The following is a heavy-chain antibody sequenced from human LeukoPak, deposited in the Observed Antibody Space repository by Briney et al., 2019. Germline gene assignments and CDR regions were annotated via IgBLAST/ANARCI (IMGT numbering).Heavy chain of an antibody. D-gene: IGHD3-16*01. Sequence: PSETLSLTCTVSGGSISNYFWSWIRQPPGKGLECIGYIYYSETTNYNPSFKSRVTVSVDTSKNQFSLKLSSVTAADTAVYYCARDLGDYFDYWGQGTLVTVSS. CDR1: GGSISNYF. J-gene: IGHJ4*02. CDR3: ARDLGDYFDY. CDR2: IYYSETT. V-gene: IGHV4-59*01.